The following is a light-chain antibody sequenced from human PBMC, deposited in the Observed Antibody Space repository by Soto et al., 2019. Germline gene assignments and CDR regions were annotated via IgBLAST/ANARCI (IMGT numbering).Light chain of an antibody. J-gene: IGKJ4*01. CDR1: QSVNNNY. CDR2: GAS. Sequence: EIVLTQSPGTLSLSPGERATLSCRASQSVNNNYLAWYQQKPGQAPRLLIYGASSRATGIPDRFSGSGSGTAFTITISRLEPEDFAVYYCQQYGSLVTFGGGTKVEIK. CDR3: QQYGSLVT. V-gene: IGKV3-20*01.